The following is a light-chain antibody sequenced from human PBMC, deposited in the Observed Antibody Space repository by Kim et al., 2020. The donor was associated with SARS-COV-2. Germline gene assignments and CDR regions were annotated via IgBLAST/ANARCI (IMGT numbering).Light chain of an antibody. CDR1: QSVSSN. CDR2: GAS. CDR3: QQDNNWPRT. Sequence: EIVMTQSPATLSVSPGERATLSCRASQSVSSNLAWYHQKPGQAPRLLIYGASTRATGIPARFSGSGSGTEFTLTISSLQSEDFAVYYCQQDNNWPRTFGQGTKVDIK. V-gene: IGKV3-15*01. J-gene: IGKJ1*01.